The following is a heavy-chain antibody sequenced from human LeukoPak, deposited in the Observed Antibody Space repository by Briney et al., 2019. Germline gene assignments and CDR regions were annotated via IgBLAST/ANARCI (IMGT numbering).Heavy chain of an antibody. CDR2: IKQDGSEK. V-gene: IGHV3-7*01. CDR3: ARDLGPPIAVARHFDY. J-gene: IGHJ4*02. Sequence: PGGSLRLSCAASGFTFSSYWMSWVRQAPGKGLEWVANIKQDGSEKYYVDSVKGRFTISRDNAKNSLYMQMNSLRAEDTAVYYCARDLGPPIAVARHFDYWGQGTLVTVSS. CDR1: GFTFSSYW. D-gene: IGHD6-19*01.